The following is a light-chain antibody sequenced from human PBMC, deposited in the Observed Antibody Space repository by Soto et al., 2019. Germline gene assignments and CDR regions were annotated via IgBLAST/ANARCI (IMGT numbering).Light chain of an antibody. CDR1: QSVSSN. CDR3: QPYNNWWT. V-gene: IGKV3-15*01. J-gene: IGKJ1*01. CDR2: GAS. Sequence: EIVMTQSPATLSVSPGERATLSCRASQSVSSNLAWYQQKPGQAPRLLIYGASTRATGIPARFSGSGSGTAFTLPISSLQSEDFAVYYCQPYNNWWTFGQGTKVEIK.